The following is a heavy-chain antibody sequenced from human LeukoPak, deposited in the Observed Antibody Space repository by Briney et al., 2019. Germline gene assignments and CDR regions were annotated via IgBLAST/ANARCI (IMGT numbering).Heavy chain of an antibody. J-gene: IGHJ4*02. V-gene: IGHV4-34*01. CDR3: ARGVGHGGYYLED. Sequence: SETLSLTCAVYGGSFSGYYWSWIRQPPGKGLEWIGEINHSGSTNYNPSLKSRVTIAVDTSKNQFSLKLSSVTAADTAAYYCARGVGHGGYYLEDRGQGTLVTVSS. D-gene: IGHD3-10*01. CDR1: GGSFSGYY. CDR2: INHSGST.